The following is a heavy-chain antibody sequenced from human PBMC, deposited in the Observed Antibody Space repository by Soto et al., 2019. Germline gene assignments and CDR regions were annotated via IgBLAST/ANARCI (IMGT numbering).Heavy chain of an antibody. D-gene: IGHD3-3*01. CDR3: TAGPPYYDFWSGYQHDY. V-gene: IGHV3-73*01. J-gene: IGHJ4*02. CDR2: IRSKANNYAT. Sequence: GESLKISCAASGFTFSGSALHWVRQASGKGLEWVGRIRSKANNYATAYAASVKGRFTISRDDSKNTYLHMNSLKTEDTAVYYCTAGPPYYDFWSGYQHDYWGQGTLVTVSS. CDR1: GFTFSGSA.